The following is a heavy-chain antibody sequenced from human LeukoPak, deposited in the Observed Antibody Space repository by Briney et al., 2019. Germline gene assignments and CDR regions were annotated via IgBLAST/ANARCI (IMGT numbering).Heavy chain of an antibody. D-gene: IGHD4-17*01. Sequence: GGSLRLSCAASGFTFSTYAMSWVRQAPGKGLEWVSAITASGVSTHYADSVKGRFTISRDNSKNTLFLRMNSLRAEDTAVYYCAKGGTVTTFHYYYYMDVWGKGTTVTISS. V-gene: IGHV3-23*01. CDR1: GFTFSTYA. J-gene: IGHJ6*03. CDR3: AKGGTVTTFHYYYYMDV. CDR2: ITASGVST.